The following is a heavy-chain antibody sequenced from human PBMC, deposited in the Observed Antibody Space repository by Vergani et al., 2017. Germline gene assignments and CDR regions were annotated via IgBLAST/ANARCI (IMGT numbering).Heavy chain of an antibody. J-gene: IGHJ3*02. CDR1: GFTFDDYA. CDR3: ARGPIAVAGTKWDDAFDI. CDR2: ISGSGAST. Sequence: VQLVESGGGVVQPGRSLRLSCAASGFTFDDYAMHWVRQAPGKGLEWVSAISGSGASTYYADSLKGRFTISRDNSKNTLYLQMNSLRAEDTAVYYCARGPIAVAGTKWDDAFDIWGQGTMVTVSS. D-gene: IGHD6-19*01. V-gene: IGHV3-23*04.